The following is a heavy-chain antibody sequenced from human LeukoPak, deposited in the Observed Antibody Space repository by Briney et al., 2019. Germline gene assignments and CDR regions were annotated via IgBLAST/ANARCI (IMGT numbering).Heavy chain of an antibody. CDR3: ARGPMIVVVRPFDY. D-gene: IGHD3-22*01. V-gene: IGHV4-34*01. CDR1: GGSFSGYY. Sequence: PSETLSLTCAVYGGSFSGYYWSWISQPPGKGLEWIVEINHSGSTNYNPSLKSRVTISADTSKNQFSLKLSSVTAADTAVYYCARGPMIVVVRPFDYWGQGTLVTVSS. CDR2: INHSGST. J-gene: IGHJ4*02.